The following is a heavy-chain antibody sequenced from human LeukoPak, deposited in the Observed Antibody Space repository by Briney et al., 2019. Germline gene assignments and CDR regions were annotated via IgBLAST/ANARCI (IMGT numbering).Heavy chain of an antibody. CDR2: INHSGST. CDR3: ARVGDGYTSDAFDI. CDR1: GGSFSGYY. V-gene: IGHV4-34*01. Sequence: SETLSLTCAVYGGSFSGYYWSWIRQPPGKGLEWIGEINHSGSTNYNPSLKSRVTISVDTSKNQFSLKLSSVTAADTAVYYCARVGDGYTSDAFDIWGQGTMVTVSS. J-gene: IGHJ3*02. D-gene: IGHD5-24*01.